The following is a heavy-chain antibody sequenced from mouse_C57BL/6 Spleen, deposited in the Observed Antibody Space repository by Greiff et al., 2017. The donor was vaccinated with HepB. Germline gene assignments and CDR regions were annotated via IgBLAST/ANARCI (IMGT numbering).Heavy chain of an antibody. V-gene: IGHV1-81*01. Sequence: QVQLQQSGAELARPGASVKLSCKASGYTFTSYGISWVKQRTGQGLEWIGEIYPRSGNTYYNEKFKGKATLTADKSSSTAYMELRSLTSEDSAVYFCADYYGSSKGDAMDYWGQGTSVTVSS. CDR2: IYPRSGNT. CDR3: ADYYGSSKGDAMDY. CDR1: GYTFTSYG. D-gene: IGHD1-1*01. J-gene: IGHJ4*01.